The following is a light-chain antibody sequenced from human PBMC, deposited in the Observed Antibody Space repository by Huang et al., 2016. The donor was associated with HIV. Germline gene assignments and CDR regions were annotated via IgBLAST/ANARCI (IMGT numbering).Light chain of an antibody. CDR2: DGS. CDR1: QSVGSY. CDR3: QQRSSWPPYT. V-gene: IGKV3-11*01. J-gene: IGKJ2*01. Sequence: EIVLTQSPATLSLSPGERATLSCRASQSVGSYLAWYQQKPGQAPRLLIYDGSNRATGSPAMFSGSGSGTDFTLTISTLEPEDFAVYYCQQRSSWPPYTFGQGTKLEIK.